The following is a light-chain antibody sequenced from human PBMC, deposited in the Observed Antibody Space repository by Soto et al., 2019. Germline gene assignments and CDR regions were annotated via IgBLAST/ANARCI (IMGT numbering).Light chain of an antibody. V-gene: IGKV1-5*03. J-gene: IGKJ4*01. CDR3: QHYNGYPIT. Sequence: DIHMTQSPSTLSASVVDRVTFTCRASQSLNNWLAWYQQKPGKSPKLLIYKASTLESGVPSRFSGSGSGTEFTLTISSLQPDDIATYYCQHYNGYPITFGGGTKVEIK. CDR2: KAS. CDR1: QSLNNW.